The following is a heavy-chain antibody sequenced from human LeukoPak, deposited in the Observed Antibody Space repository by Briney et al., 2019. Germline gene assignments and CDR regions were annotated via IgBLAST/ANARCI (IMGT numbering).Heavy chain of an antibody. CDR1: GFTFSSYG. D-gene: IGHD3-10*01. CDR3: AKDSMARGVIITLDY. J-gene: IGHJ4*02. V-gene: IGHV3-30*18. Sequence: GGSLRLSCAASGFTFSSYGMHWVRQAPGKGLEWVAVISYDGSNKYYADSVKGRFTISRDNSKNTLYLQMNSLRAEDTAVYYCAKDSMARGVIITLDYWGQGTLVTVSS. CDR2: ISYDGSNK.